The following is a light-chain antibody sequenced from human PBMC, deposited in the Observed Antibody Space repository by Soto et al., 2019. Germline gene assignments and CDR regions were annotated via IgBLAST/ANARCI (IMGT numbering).Light chain of an antibody. V-gene: IGLV1-40*01. J-gene: IGLJ2*01. CDR1: SSSIGAGYD. CDR2: AIS. CDR3: QSYDSSLSGSEV. Sequence: QSVLTQPPSVSGAPGQRVTISCSGSSSSIGAGYDVHWYQQLPGTAPKLLIYAISIRPSGVPDRFSGSKSGTSASLAITGLQAEDEADYYCQSYDSSLSGSEVFGGGTKLTVL.